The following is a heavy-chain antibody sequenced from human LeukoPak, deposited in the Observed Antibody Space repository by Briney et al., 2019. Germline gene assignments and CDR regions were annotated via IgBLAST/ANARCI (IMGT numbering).Heavy chain of an antibody. D-gene: IGHD3-10*01. Sequence: SETLSLTCTVSGGSISSRNYYWGWIRQPPGKGLEWIGEINHSGSTNYNPSLKSRVTISVDTSKNQFSLKLSSVTAADTAVYYCARSTYYGSGSYILNWFDPWGQGTLVTVSS. CDR3: ARSTYYGSGSYILNWFDP. J-gene: IGHJ5*02. CDR2: INHSGST. CDR1: GGSISSRNYY. V-gene: IGHV4-39*07.